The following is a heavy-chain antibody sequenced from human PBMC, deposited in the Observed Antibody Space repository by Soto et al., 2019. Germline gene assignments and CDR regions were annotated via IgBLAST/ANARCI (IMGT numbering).Heavy chain of an antibody. Sequence: PGGSLRLSCVASGFTFSSYSIVWVRQAPGKGLEWLSYIFTTGTTMYYADSVKGRFTVSRDNAKNSVFLLLNSLRAEDTAVYYCARELEVGATGAGGFDIWGQGTMVTVSS. J-gene: IGHJ3*02. V-gene: IGHV3-48*03. CDR3: ARELEVGATGAGGFDI. CDR2: IFTTGTTM. D-gene: IGHD1-26*01. CDR1: GFTFSSYS.